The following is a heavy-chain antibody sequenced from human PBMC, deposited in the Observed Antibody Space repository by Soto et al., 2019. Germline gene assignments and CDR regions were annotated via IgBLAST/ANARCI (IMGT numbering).Heavy chain of an antibody. CDR2: ISAYDGKT. Sequence: ASVKVSCKASCYNFNIYGINWVRQAPVQGLELMGWISAYDGKTTYAEKFQGRVTMTTDASTSTAYMELRSLRSDDTAVYYCARDPHEYWTSYWFDPWGQGTLVTVSS. CDR3: ARDPHEYWTSYWFDP. V-gene: IGHV1-18*01. D-gene: IGHD3-3*01. CDR1: CYNFNIYG. J-gene: IGHJ5*02.